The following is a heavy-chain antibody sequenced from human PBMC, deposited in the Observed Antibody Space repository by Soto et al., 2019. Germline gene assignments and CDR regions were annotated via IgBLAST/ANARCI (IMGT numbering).Heavy chain of an antibody. CDR3: ARGGGCSGGSCNFDY. J-gene: IGHJ4*02. CDR2: ISSSSSTI. Sequence: EVQLVESGGGLVQPGGSLRLSCAASGFTFSSYSMNWVRQAPGKGLEWVSYISSSSSTIYYADSVKGRFTISRDKAKNSLYLQMNSLRAEDTAVYYCARGGGCSGGSCNFDYWGQGTLVTVSS. CDR1: GFTFSSYS. V-gene: IGHV3-48*01. D-gene: IGHD2-15*01.